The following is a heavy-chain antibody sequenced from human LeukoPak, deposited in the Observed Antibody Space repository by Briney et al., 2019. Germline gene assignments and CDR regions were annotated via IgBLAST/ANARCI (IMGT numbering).Heavy chain of an antibody. CDR3: ARPYSISWELDS. CDR2: IKQDESEK. CDR1: GFNFGAYW. D-gene: IGHD6-13*01. V-gene: IGHV3-7*01. J-gene: IGHJ5*01. Sequence: HSGGSLRLSCASSGFNFGAYWMSWVRQAPGKGLEWVATIKQDESEKYYVDSVKGRFTISRDNAKNSPYLQMNSLRAEDTAVYYCARPYSISWELDSWGQGTLVTVSS.